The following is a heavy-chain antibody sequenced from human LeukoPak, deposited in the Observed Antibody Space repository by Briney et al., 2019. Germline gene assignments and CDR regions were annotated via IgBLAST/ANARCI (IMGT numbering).Heavy chain of an antibody. CDR1: GFTFSSYG. CDR2: IWYDGSNK. V-gene: IGHV3-33*06. D-gene: IGHD5-18*01. CDR3: AKDSMSYGYTFDY. Sequence: GGSLRLSCAASGFTFSSYGMHWVRQAPGKGLEWVVVIWYDGSNKYYADSVKGRFTISRDNSKNTLYLQMNSLRAEDTAVYYCAKDSMSYGYTFDYWGQGTLVTVSS. J-gene: IGHJ4*02.